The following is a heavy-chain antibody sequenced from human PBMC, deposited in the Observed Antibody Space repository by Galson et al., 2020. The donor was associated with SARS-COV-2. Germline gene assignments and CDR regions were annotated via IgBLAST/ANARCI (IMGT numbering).Heavy chain of an antibody. J-gene: IGHJ3*02. V-gene: IGHV1-18*04. CDR2: ISAYNGNT. Sequence: ASVKVSCKASGYTFTSYGISWVRQAPGQGLEWMGWISAYNGNTNYAQKLQGRVTMTTDTSTSTAYMELRSLRSDDTAVYYCARDPVVRWELPGAFDIWGQGTMVTVSS. CDR3: ARDPVVRWELPGAFDI. D-gene: IGHD1-26*01. CDR1: GYTFTSYG.